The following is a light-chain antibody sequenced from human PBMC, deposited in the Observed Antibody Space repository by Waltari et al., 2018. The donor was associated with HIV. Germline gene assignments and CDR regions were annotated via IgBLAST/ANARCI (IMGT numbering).Light chain of an antibody. Sequence: FILTQPHSVSGSPGKTVNISCTRSSGSIASNYDQWFHQRPGSAPIHVIYQNNQRASGVADRFSGSIDRSSNSASLTISGLKTEDEADFFCQSYDTSNSHWVFGGGTKLTVL. CDR3: QSYDTSNSHWV. V-gene: IGLV6-57*03. CDR1: SGSIASNY. CDR2: QNN. J-gene: IGLJ3*02.